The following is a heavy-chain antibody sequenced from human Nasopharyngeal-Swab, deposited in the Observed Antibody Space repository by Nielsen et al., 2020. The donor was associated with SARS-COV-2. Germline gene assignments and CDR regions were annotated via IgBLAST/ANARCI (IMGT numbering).Heavy chain of an antibody. V-gene: IGHV3-48*02. Sequence: GGSLRLSCAASGFTFSSYSMNWVRQAPGKGLEWVSYISSSSRTTYYADSVKGRFTISRDNAKNSLYLQMNSLRDEDTAVYYCAREMERSVPAAIAYYYYYGMDVWGQGTTVTVSS. CDR3: AREMERSVPAAIAYYYYYGMDV. J-gene: IGHJ6*02. D-gene: IGHD2-2*01. CDR2: ISSSSRTT. CDR1: GFTFSSYS.